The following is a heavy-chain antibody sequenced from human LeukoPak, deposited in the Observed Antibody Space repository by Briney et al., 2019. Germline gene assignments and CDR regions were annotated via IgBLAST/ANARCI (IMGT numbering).Heavy chain of an antibody. CDR2: IYYSGST. V-gene: IGHV4-59*12. CDR1: GGAISSYY. CDR3: ATPDCSSTSCYEGDAFDI. Sequence: SETLSLTCTVSGGAISSYYWSWIRQPPGKGLEWIGYIYYSGSTNYNPSLKGRVTISVDTSKNQFSLKLSSVTAADTAVYYCATPDCSSTSCYEGDAFDIWGQGTMVTVSS. D-gene: IGHD2-2*01. J-gene: IGHJ3*02.